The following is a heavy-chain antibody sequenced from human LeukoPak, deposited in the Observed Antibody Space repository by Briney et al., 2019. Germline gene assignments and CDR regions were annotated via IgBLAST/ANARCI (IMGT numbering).Heavy chain of an antibody. CDR1: GFTFKSYA. V-gene: IGHV3-23*01. J-gene: IGHJ3*01. Sequence: AGGSLRLSCTASGFTFKSYAMSWVRQAPGRGLEWIASISASGGTTYYGDSVRGRFTSSRDNSKNTLYLQMSGLRADDTAVYYCAQRDDTFDFCGQGTMVIVSS. CDR3: AQRDDTFDF. CDR2: ISASGGTT.